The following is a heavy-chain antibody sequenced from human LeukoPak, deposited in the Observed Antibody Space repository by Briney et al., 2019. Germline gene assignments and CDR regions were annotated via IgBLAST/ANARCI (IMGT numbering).Heavy chain of an antibody. V-gene: IGHV4-59*01. CDR1: GGSISSYY. J-gene: IGHJ6*02. CDR3: ARDKRAKGDYGMDV. Sequence: PSETLSLTCTVSGGSISSYYWSWIRQPPGKGLEWIGYIYYSGSTNYNPSLKSRVTISVDTSKNQFSLKLSSVTAADTAVYYCARDKRAKGDYGMDVWGQGTTVTVSS. CDR2: IYYSGST.